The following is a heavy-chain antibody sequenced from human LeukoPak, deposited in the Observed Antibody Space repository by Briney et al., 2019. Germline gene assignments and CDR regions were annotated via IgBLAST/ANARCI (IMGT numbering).Heavy chain of an antibody. CDR2: ISSSSSYT. Sequence: GSLRLSCAASGFTFSDYYMSWIRQAPGKGLEWVSYISSSSSYTNYADPVRGRFTISRDNAKNSLFLQMNSLRAEDTAVYYCAKGATVSATGTIDYWGQGTLVTVSS. CDR3: AKGATVSATGTIDY. D-gene: IGHD6-13*01. CDR1: GFTFSDYY. J-gene: IGHJ4*02. V-gene: IGHV3-11*05.